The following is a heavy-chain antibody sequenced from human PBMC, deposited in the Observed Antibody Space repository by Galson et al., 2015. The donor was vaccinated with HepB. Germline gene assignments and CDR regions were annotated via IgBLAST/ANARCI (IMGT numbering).Heavy chain of an antibody. CDR3: APLGGYSGYGGLDY. V-gene: IGHV3-23*01. D-gene: IGHD5-12*01. J-gene: IGHJ4*02. CDR1: GFTFSSYA. Sequence: SLRLSCAASGFTFSSYAMSWVRQAPGKGLEWVSAISGSGGSTYYADSVKGRFTISRDNSKNTLYLQMNSLRAEDTAVYYCAPLGGYSGYGGLDYWGQGTLVTVSS. CDR2: ISGSGGST.